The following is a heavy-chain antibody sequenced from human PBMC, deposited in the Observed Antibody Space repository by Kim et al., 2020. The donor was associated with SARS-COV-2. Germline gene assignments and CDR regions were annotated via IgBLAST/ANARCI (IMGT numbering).Heavy chain of an antibody. CDR3: AREGPPYSSSWYVPPPGGMDV. CDR1: GFTFSSYW. J-gene: IGHJ6*02. CDR2: INSDGSST. D-gene: IGHD6-13*01. Sequence: GGSLRLSCAASGFTFSSYWMHWVRQAPGKGLVWVSRINSDGSSTSYADSVKGRFTISRDNAKNTLYLQMNSLRAEDTAVYYCAREGPPYSSSWYVPPPGGMDVWGQGTTVTVSS. V-gene: IGHV3-74*01.